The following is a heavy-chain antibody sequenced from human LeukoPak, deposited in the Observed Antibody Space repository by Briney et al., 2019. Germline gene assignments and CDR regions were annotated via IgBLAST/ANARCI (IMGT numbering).Heavy chain of an antibody. D-gene: IGHD6-13*01. J-gene: IGHJ4*02. CDR2: IYTSGST. Sequence: TSSETLSLTCTVSGGSISNYYWSWIRQPPGKGLEWIGYIYTSGSTNYNPSLKSRVTISVDTSKNQFSLKLSSVTAADTAVYYCVRLRWQPLGGGIDYWGQGPLVTVSS. V-gene: IGHV4-4*09. CDR1: GGSISNYY. CDR3: VRLRWQPLGGGIDY.